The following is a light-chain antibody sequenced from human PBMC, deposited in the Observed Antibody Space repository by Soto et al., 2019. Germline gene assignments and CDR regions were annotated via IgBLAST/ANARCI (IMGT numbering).Light chain of an antibody. CDR1: QSVSSY. CDR2: GAS. J-gene: IGKJ2*01. Sequence: EIVLTQSPATLSLSPGERATLSCRASQSVSSYLAWYQQNPGQAPRLLIYGASNRATDIPARFSGSGSGTDFTLTISSLESEDFAVYYCQQRGNWPRTFGQGTKLEIK. V-gene: IGKV3-11*01. CDR3: QQRGNWPRT.